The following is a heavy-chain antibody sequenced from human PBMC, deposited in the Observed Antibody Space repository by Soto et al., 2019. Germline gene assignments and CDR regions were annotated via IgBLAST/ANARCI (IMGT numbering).Heavy chain of an antibody. V-gene: IGHV4-34*01. CDR2: INHSGST. J-gene: IGHJ4*02. D-gene: IGHD2-2*01. CDR1: GGSFSGYY. Sequence: QLQLQQWGAGLLKPSETLSLTCAVYGGSFSGYYWSWIRQPPGKGLEWIGEINHSGSTNYNPSLKSPVTISVDTSKNQFSLKLSSVTAADTVVYYWGRGRAKYCSSTSGYRSDYWGQGTLVTVSA. CDR3: GRGRAKYCSSTSGYRSDY.